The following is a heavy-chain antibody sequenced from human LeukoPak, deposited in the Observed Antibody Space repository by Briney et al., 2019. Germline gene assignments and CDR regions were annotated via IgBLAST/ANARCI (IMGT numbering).Heavy chain of an antibody. D-gene: IGHD1-26*01. J-gene: IGHJ3*01. V-gene: IGHV4-59*08. CDR3: ARRTGGHSGNYYVVFDF. CDR1: GGSISSYY. Sequence: PPETLSLTCAVSGGSISSYYWSWIRQPPGKGLEWIGYIYYSGSTNYNPSLKSRVTISVDTSKNQFSLKLSSVTAADTAVYYCARRTGGHSGNYYVVFDFWGQGTMVTVSS. CDR2: IYYSGST.